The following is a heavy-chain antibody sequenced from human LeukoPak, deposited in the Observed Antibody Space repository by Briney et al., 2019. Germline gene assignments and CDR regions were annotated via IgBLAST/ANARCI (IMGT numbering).Heavy chain of an antibody. D-gene: IGHD3-10*01. CDR1: GYTFTSYG. V-gene: IGHV1-18*01. J-gene: IGHJ4*02. Sequence: ASVKVSCNASGYTFTSYGISWVRQAPGQGLEWMGWISAYNGNTNYAHKLQGRVTMTTDTSTSTAYMELRSLRSDDTGVYYCARDREMYEHTWEYYYGSGSYVGLYYWGQGTLVTVSS. CDR3: ARDREMYEHTWEYYYGSGSYVGLYY. CDR2: ISAYNGNT.